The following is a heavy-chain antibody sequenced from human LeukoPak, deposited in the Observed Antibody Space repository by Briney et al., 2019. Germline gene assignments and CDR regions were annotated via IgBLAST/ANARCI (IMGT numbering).Heavy chain of an antibody. CDR1: GFTFSSYS. D-gene: IGHD3-22*01. J-gene: IGHJ3*02. CDR2: ISSSSSYI. CDR3: ARDRYYYDSSGYYVDAFDI. Sequence: GALRLSCAASGFTFSSYSMNWVRQAPGKGLEWVSSISSSSSYIYYADSVKGRFIISRDNAKNSLYLQMNSLRAEGTAVYYCARDRYYYDSSGYYVDAFDIWGQGTMVTVSS. V-gene: IGHV3-21*01.